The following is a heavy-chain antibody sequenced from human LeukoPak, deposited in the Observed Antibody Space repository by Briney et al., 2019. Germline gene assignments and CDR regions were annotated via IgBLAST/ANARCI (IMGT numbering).Heavy chain of an antibody. CDR3: ARDPLAHFGVVINYYYYYMDV. D-gene: IGHD3-3*01. V-gene: IGHV3-33*01. CDR2: IWDDGSNK. Sequence: GGSLRLSCAASGFTFSSYGMRWVRQAPGKGLEWVAVIWDDGSNKYYADSVKGRFTISRDNSKNTLYLQMNSLRAEDTAVYYCARDPLAHFGVVINYYYYYMDVWGKGTTVTVSS. J-gene: IGHJ6*03. CDR1: GFTFSSYG.